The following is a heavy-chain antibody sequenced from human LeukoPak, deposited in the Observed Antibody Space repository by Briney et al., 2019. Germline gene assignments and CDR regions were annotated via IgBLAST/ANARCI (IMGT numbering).Heavy chain of an antibody. CDR3: ARARLGSSRNAFDI. CDR2: IYYSGST. D-gene: IGHD3-10*01. CDR1: GGSISSGGYY. J-gene: IGHJ3*02. V-gene: IGHV4-61*08. Sequence: PSETLSLTCTVSGGSISSGGYYWSWIRQHPGKGLEWIGYIYYSGSTYYNPSLKSRVTISVDTSKNQFSLKLSSVTAADTAVYYCARARLGSSRNAFDIWGQGTMVTVSS.